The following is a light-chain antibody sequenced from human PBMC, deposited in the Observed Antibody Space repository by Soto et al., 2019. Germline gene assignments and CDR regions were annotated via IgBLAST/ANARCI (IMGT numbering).Light chain of an antibody. V-gene: IGKV1-5*03. CDR1: QSISSC. CDR3: HQYHSYWT. Sequence: ESQMAQCPYALAASVGDRCTMACRCSQSISSCLAWYQQKPGKAPKLLIYKASSLESGVPSRFGGSGSGTELTLTTSRPHPDDLAPSYCHQYHSYWTFRQGTKVDI. J-gene: IGKJ1*01. CDR2: KAS.